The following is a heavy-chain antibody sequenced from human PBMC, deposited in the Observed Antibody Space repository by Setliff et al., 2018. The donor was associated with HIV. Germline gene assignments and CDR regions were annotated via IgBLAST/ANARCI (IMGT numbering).Heavy chain of an antibody. J-gene: IGHJ4*02. CDR1: GGSITGYY. V-gene: IGHV4-59*01. Sequence: PSETLSLTCTVSGGSITGYYWSWVRQPPGKGLEWIGYIFYSGTTNYSPSLNSRATISVDTSKNSFSLGLSSVTAADTAVYYCARVNALIRAPFDYWGQGALVTVSS. CDR2: IFYSGTT. CDR3: ARVNALIRAPFDY.